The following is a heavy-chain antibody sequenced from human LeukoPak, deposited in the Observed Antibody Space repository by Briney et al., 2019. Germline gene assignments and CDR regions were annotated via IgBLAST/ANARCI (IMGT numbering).Heavy chain of an antibody. J-gene: IGHJ4*02. V-gene: IGHV3-30*18. CDR3: AKDRLLYCAHGVCYSDLFDY. CDR1: GFTFSSFG. CDR2: ISYNGGNK. D-gene: IGHD2-8*01. Sequence: PGRSLRLSCAASGFTFSSFGMHWVRQAPGKGLEWVAVISYNGGNKYYANSVKGRFTISRDNPKNTLYLQMNSLRAEDTAVYYCAKDRLLYCAHGVCYSDLFDYWGQGTLVTVSS.